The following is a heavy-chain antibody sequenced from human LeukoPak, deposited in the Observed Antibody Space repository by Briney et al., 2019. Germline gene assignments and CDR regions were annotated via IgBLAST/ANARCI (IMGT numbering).Heavy chain of an antibody. Sequence: SETLSLTCAVYGGSFSGYYWSWIRHPPGKGLEWIGEINHSGSTNYNPSHESRVTISVDAYNNQFSLQLSSVTAADTAVYYCARWGAVAGFDYWGQGTLVTVSS. J-gene: IGHJ4*02. CDR1: GGSFSGYY. CDR2: INHSGST. CDR3: ARWGAVAGFDY. D-gene: IGHD6-19*01. V-gene: IGHV4-34*01.